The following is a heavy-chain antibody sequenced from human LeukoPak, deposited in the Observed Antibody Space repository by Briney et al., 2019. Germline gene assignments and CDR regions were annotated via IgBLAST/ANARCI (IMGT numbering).Heavy chain of an antibody. J-gene: IGHJ5*02. Sequence: GGSLRLSCAASGFTVSSNYMSWIRQAPGKGLEWVSYISSSGSTIYYADSVKGRFTISRDNAKNSLYLQMNSLRAEDAAVYYCARDVRGYSYQFDVWGQGTLVTVSS. V-gene: IGHV3-11*04. D-gene: IGHD5-18*01. CDR1: GFTVSSNY. CDR2: ISSSGSTI. CDR3: ARDVRGYSYQFDV.